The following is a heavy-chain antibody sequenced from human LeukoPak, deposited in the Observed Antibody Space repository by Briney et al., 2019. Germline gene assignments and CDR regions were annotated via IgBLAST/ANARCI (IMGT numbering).Heavy chain of an antibody. CDR3: ARGLEAEADYDFWSGYSQNLFDY. J-gene: IGHJ4*02. Sequence: GGSLRLSCAASGFTVSDHYMDWVRQAPGKGLEWVGRTRNKANSYTTEYAASVKGRFTISRDDSKNSLYLQMNSLRTEDTAVYYCARGLEAEADYDFWSGYSQNLFDYWGQGTLVTVSS. D-gene: IGHD3-3*01. V-gene: IGHV3-72*01. CDR2: TRNKANSYTT. CDR1: GFTVSDHY.